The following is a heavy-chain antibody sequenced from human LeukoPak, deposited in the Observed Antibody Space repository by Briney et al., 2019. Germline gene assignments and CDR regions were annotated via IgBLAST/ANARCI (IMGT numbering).Heavy chain of an antibody. CDR2: INPNSGGT. CDR1: EYTFTGDY. D-gene: IGHD5-24*01. V-gene: IGHV1-2*02. J-gene: IGHJ4*02. Sequence: ASVKVSCKASEYTFTGDYVHWVRQAPGQGLEWMGWINPNSGGTNYAQKFQGRVTMTRDTSINTAYMELSRLTSDDTAVYYCARDQDGYNYVYWGQGTLVTVSS. CDR3: ARDQDGYNYVY.